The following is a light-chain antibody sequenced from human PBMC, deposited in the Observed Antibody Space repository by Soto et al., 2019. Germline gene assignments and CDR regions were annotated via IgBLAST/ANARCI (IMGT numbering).Light chain of an antibody. J-gene: IGKJ5*01. CDR2: GAS. V-gene: IGKV3-15*01. CDR3: QQYNNWPIT. CDR1: QSVADN. Sequence: EVVMTQSPATLSVSPGERVTLSCRSSQSVADNLAWFQQKPGQGPRLFIYGASTRATGIPARFSGSGSETDFTLTISSLRSEDSAVYHCQQYNNWPITFGQGIRLEI.